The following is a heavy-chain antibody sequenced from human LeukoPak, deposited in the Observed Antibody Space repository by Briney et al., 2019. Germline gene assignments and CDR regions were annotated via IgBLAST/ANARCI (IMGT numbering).Heavy chain of an antibody. J-gene: IGHJ4*02. Sequence: GGSLRLSCAASGFTFSSYAMSRVRQAPGKGLEWVSALSGSGSSTYYADSVKGRFTISRDNSKSTLYLQMNSLRAEDTAVYYCAKIGSYSVLGAYYFDSWGQGTLVTVSS. CDR2: LSGSGSST. D-gene: IGHD1-26*01. CDR1: GFTFSSYA. CDR3: AKIGSYSVLGAYYFDS. V-gene: IGHV3-23*01.